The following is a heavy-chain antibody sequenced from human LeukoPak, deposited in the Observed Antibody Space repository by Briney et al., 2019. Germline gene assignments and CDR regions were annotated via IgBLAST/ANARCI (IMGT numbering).Heavy chain of an antibody. CDR3: ASWPGGWYGEDS. Sequence: GGSLRLSCAASGFIFSRDWMSWVRQAPGRGLEWVANINQDESEAFSVDSVKGRFTIFRDNAKNSLYLQMNRLRAEDTAVYYCASWPGGWYGEDSWGQGTLVTVSS. CDR2: INQDESEA. CDR1: GFIFSRDW. J-gene: IGHJ4*02. V-gene: IGHV3-7*03. D-gene: IGHD6-19*01.